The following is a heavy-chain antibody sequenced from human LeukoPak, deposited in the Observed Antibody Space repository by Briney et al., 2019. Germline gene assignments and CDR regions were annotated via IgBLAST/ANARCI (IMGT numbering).Heavy chain of an antibody. Sequence: SETLSLTCTVSGYSISSGYYWSWIRQPPGKGLEWIGEINHSGSTNYNPSLKSRVTISVDTSKNQFSLKLSSVTAADTAVYYCARRVWGRGFDPWGQGTLVTVSS. J-gene: IGHJ5*02. D-gene: IGHD3-16*01. CDR3: ARRVWGRGFDP. CDR1: GYSISSGYY. V-gene: IGHV4-38-2*02. CDR2: INHSGST.